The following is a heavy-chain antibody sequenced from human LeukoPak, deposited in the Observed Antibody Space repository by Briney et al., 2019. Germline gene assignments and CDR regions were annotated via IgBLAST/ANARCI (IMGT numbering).Heavy chain of an antibody. Sequence: ASVKVSCKASGYTFTSYGISWVRQAPGQGLEWMGWISAYNGNTNYAQKLQGRVTMTTDTSTSTAYMEVRSLRSDDTAVYYCARVASSSWHPTNYYYMDVWGKGTTVTVSS. D-gene: IGHD6-13*01. V-gene: IGHV1-18*01. J-gene: IGHJ6*03. CDR1: GYTFTSYG. CDR3: ARVASSSWHPTNYYYMDV. CDR2: ISAYNGNT.